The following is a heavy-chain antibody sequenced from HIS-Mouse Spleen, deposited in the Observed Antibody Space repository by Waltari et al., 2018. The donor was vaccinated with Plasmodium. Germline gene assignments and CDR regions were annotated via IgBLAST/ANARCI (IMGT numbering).Heavy chain of an antibody. CDR3: AKDHPGGQYSSGWYLLQH. J-gene: IGHJ1*01. Sequence: QAPGQGLEWVAGISYDGSNKYYADSVKGRFTISRDNSKNTLYLQMNSLRAEDTAVYYCAKDHPGGQYSSGWYLLQHWGQGTLVTVSS. D-gene: IGHD6-19*01. CDR2: ISYDGSNK. V-gene: IGHV3-30*18.